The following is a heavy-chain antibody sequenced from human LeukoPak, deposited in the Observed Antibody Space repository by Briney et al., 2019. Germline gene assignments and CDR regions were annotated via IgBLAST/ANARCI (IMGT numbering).Heavy chain of an antibody. V-gene: IGHV1-18*01. J-gene: IGHJ4*02. CDR3: AGVPPLIAAAGTGGLSEPVQYFDY. CDR2: ISAYNGNT. D-gene: IGHD6-13*01. CDR1: GYTFTSYG. Sequence: ASVKVSCKASGYTFTSYGISWVRQAPGQGLEWMGWISAYNGNTNYAQKLQGRVTMTTDTSTSTAYMELRSLRSDDTAVYYCAGVPPLIAAAGTGGLSEPVQYFDYWGQGTLVTVSS.